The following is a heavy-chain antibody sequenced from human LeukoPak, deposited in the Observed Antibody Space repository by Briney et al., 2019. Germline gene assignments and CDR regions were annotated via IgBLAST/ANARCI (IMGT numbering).Heavy chain of an antibody. CDR3: ARDRDRGYFDY. D-gene: IGHD5-24*01. J-gene: IGHJ4*02. V-gene: IGHV3-30*03. Sequence: GGSLRLSCAGSGFTLSNSWMGWVRQAPGKGLEWVAALSYGGSNEYYAESVKGRFTISRDNSKNTLYLQMNSLRVEDTAVYSCARDRDRGYFDYWGQGTLVTVSS. CDR1: GFTLSNSW. CDR2: LSYGGSNE.